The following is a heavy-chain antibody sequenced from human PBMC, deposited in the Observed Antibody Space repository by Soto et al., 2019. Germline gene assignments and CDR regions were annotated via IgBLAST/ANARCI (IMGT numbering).Heavy chain of an antibody. J-gene: IGHJ6*02. D-gene: IGHD6-13*01. CDR3: ARSRDGPNYYYYGMDV. Sequence: EVQLVESGGGLVKPGGSLRLSCAASGFTFSSYSMNWVRQAPGKGLEWVSSISSSSSYIYYADSVKGRFTISRDNAKNSLYLQMNTLRAEDTAVYYCARSRDGPNYYYYGMDVWGQGTTVTVSS. V-gene: IGHV3-21*01. CDR2: ISSSSSYI. CDR1: GFTFSSYS.